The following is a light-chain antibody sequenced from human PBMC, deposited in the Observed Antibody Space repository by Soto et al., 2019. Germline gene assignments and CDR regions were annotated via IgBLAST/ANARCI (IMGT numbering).Light chain of an antibody. CDR3: QQYYDWPWT. CDR1: QSVGSN. CDR2: GAS. Sequence: EKGMTQSPGALSVSPGERAALSSRASQSVGSNLAWYQRKPGQAPRLLIYGASTRATGIPSRFSGSGSGTEFTLTIRSLQSEDFAVYYCQQYYDWPWTFGQGTPVEIK. V-gene: IGKV3-15*01. J-gene: IGKJ1*01.